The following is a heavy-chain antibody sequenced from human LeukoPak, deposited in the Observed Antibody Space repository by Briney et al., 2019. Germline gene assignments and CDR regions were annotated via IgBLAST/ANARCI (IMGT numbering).Heavy chain of an antibody. Sequence: GGSLRLSCAASGFTFSGYEMNWVRQAPGKGLEWISYICGRGKTKYYADSVKGRFTISRDNSKNTLYLQMNSLRAEDTAVYYCAKKVGGIYAFDIWGQGTMVTVSS. D-gene: IGHD1-26*01. J-gene: IGHJ3*02. V-gene: IGHV3-23*01. CDR2: ICGRGKTK. CDR1: GFTFSGYE. CDR3: AKKVGGIYAFDI.